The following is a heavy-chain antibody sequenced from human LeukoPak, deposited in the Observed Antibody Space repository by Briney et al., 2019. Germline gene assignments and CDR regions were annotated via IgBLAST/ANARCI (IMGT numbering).Heavy chain of an antibody. J-gene: IGHJ4*02. V-gene: IGHV4-59*08. D-gene: IGHD2-2*01. CDR3: VRMGYCSSTSCYFDN. Sequence: TTSETLSLTCTVSGGSISSYCWSWIRQPPGKGLEWIGSMYQTGSTAYNPSLETRVTISLDTSKNQVSLNLKFMTAADTAIYHCVRMGYCSSTSCYFDNWGRGTLVTVSS. CDR2: MYQTGST. CDR1: GGSISSYC.